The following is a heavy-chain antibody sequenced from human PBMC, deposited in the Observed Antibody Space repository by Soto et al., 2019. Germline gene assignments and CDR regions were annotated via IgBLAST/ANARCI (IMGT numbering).Heavy chain of an antibody. Sequence: QVQLEQSGAEVKNPGASVKVSCKASGYTFTSYYMHWVRQAPGQGLEWMGVINPGGGITSYAENLHGRVTMTRDTSTSTAYMELSSLRSEDTAIYYCASSSPIFGVVNLDYWGQGTLVTVSS. CDR2: INPGGGIT. CDR1: GYTFTSYY. V-gene: IGHV1-46*01. CDR3: ASSSPIFGVVNLDY. D-gene: IGHD3-3*01. J-gene: IGHJ4*02.